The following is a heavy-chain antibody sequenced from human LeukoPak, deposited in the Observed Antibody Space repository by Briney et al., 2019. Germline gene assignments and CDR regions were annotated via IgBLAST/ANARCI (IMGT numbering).Heavy chain of an antibody. CDR1: GGSFSGYY. J-gene: IGHJ4*02. D-gene: IGHD2-2*01. V-gene: IGHV4-34*01. CDR3: ARRLGGTSTGFDY. CDR2: INHSGST. Sequence: SETLSLTCAVYGGSFSGYYWSWIRQPPGKGLEWIGEINHSGSTNYNPSLKSRVTISVDTSKNQFSLKLSSVTAADTAVYYCARRLGGTSTGFDYWGQGTLVTVSS.